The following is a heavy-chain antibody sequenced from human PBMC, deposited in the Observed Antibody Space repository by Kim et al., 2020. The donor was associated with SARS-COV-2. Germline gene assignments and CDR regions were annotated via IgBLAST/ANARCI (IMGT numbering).Heavy chain of an antibody. CDR2: IYYSGDT. V-gene: IGHV4-59*13. CDR3: ARDNYYGSGGNCVDP. Sequence: SETLSLTCTVSGGSISGYYWSWIRQPPKKGLEWIGYIYYSGDTKYNPSLKSRVTMSVDTSKNQFSLKLNSVIAADTAVYYCARDNYYGSGGNCVDPWGQG. CDR1: GGSISGYY. D-gene: IGHD3-10*01. J-gene: IGHJ5*02.